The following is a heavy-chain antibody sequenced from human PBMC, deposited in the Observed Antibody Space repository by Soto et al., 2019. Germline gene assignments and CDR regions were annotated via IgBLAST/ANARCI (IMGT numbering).Heavy chain of an antibody. D-gene: IGHD2-15*01. CDR3: ARQGGYCSGGSCYAFNDY. V-gene: IGHV3-73*01. Sequence: PGGSLRLSCAASGFTFSASAMHWVRQASGKGLEWVGRVRSKANNYATAYAASVEGRFTISRDDSKNTAYLQMNSLKTEDTAVYYCARQGGYCSGGSCYAFNDYWGQGT. CDR2: VRSKANNYAT. J-gene: IGHJ4*02. CDR1: GFTFSASA.